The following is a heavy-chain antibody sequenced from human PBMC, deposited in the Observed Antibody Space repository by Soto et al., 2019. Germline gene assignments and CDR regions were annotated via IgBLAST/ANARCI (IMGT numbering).Heavy chain of an antibody. CDR3: AREEYSSSSLYYYGMDV. CDR2: IIPIFGTA. CDR1: GGTFSSYA. D-gene: IGHD6-6*01. Sequence: SVKVSCKASGGTFSSYAISWVRQAPGQGLEWMGGIIPIFGTANYAQKFQGRVTITADESTSTAYMELSSLRSEDTAVYYCAREEYSSSSLYYYGMDVWGQGTTVTAP. J-gene: IGHJ6*02. V-gene: IGHV1-69*13.